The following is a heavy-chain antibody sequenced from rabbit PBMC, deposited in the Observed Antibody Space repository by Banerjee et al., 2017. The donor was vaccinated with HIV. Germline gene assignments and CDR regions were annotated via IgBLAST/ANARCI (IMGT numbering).Heavy chain of an antibody. CDR3: ARSYAGYAGYGYAVFKL. J-gene: IGHJ4*01. Sequence: QEQLVQSWGGLVQPGGSLKLSCKASGFDFSTYWMSWVRQAPGKGLEWIACIYTGSSGSTYYANWAKGRFTISKTSSTTVTLQMTSLTAADTATYFCARSYAGYAGYGYAVFKLWGPGTLVTVS. CDR2: IYTGSSGST. D-gene: IGHD6-1*01. V-gene: IGHV1S45*01. CDR1: GFDFSTYW.